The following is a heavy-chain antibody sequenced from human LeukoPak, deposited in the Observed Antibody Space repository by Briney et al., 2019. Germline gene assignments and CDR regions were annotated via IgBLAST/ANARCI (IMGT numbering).Heavy chain of an antibody. CDR2: INSDGSTT. J-gene: IGHJ5*02. CDR1: GFTVSSNY. D-gene: IGHD4-17*01. Sequence: GGSLRLSCAASGFTVSSNYMSWVRQTPGKGLVWVSRINSDGSTTSYADSVKGRFTISRGNAKNTLYLQMSSLRAEDTAVYYCARARDYGDYVNWFDPWGQGTLVTVSS. V-gene: IGHV3-74*01. CDR3: ARARDYGDYVNWFDP.